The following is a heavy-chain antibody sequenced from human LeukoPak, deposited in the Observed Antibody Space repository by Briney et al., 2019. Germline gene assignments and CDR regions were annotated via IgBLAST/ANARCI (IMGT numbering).Heavy chain of an antibody. J-gene: IGHJ6*03. CDR2: IYYSGST. CDR1: GGSISSYY. Sequence: PSETLSLTCTVSGGSISSYYWSWIRQPPGKGLEWIGYIYYSGSTNYTPSLKSRVTMSVDTSKNQFSLKLRYVTAADTAVYYCARAVGYMDVWGKGTTVTVS. CDR3: ARAVGYMDV. D-gene: IGHD1-26*01. V-gene: IGHV4-59*01.